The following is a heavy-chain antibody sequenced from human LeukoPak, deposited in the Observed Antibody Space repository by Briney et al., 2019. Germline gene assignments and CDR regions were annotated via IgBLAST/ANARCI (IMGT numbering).Heavy chain of an antibody. Sequence: PSETLSLTCAVYGGSFSGYYWSWIRQPPGKGLEWIGEINHSGSTNYNPSLKSRVTISVDTSKNQFSLKLSSVTAADTAVYYCARDRNYYDSSGYYEVAFDIWGQGTMVTVSS. D-gene: IGHD3-22*01. V-gene: IGHV4-34*01. CDR2: INHSGST. CDR1: GGSFSGYY. CDR3: ARDRNYYDSSGYYEVAFDI. J-gene: IGHJ3*02.